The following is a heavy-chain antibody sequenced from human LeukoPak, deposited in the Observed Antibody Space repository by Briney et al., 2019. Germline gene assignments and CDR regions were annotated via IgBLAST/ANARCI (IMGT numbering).Heavy chain of an antibody. J-gene: IGHJ5*02. CDR1: GFTVSSNY. V-gene: IGHV3-53*01. CDR3: ASGPRRVIGNNWFDP. CDR2: IYSGGST. D-gene: IGHD3-22*01. Sequence: GGSLRLSCAASGFTVSSNYMSWVRQAPGKGLEWVSVIYSGGSTYYADSVKGRFTISRDNSKNTLYLQMNSLRAEDTAVYYCASGPRRVIGNNWFDPWGQGTLVTVSS.